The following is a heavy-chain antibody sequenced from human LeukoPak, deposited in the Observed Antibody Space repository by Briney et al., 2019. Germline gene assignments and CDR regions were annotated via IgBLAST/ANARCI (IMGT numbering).Heavy chain of an antibody. J-gene: IGHJ4*02. Sequence: GGSLRLSCAASGFTFSDYYMSWIRQAPGKGLEWVSYISGSSTYTNYADSVKGRFTISRDNAKNSLYLQMNSLRAEDTAVYYCAKEDSNGWYFFDYWGQGTLVTVSS. D-gene: IGHD6-19*01. V-gene: IGHV3-11*06. CDR1: GFTFSDYY. CDR3: AKEDSNGWYFFDY. CDR2: ISGSSTYT.